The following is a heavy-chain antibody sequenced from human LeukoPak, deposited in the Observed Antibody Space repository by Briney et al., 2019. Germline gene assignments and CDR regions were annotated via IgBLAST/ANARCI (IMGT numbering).Heavy chain of an antibody. J-gene: IGHJ4*02. D-gene: IGHD6-13*01. V-gene: IGHV3-21*01. CDR2: ISSSSYI. CDR3: ARGIAAAGTGDY. Sequence: GGSLRLSCAASGFTFSSYSMNWVRQAPGKGLEWVSSISSSSYIYYADSVKGRFTISRDNAKNSLYLQMNSLRAEDTAVYYCARGIAAAGTGDYWGQGTLVTVSS. CDR1: GFTFSSYS.